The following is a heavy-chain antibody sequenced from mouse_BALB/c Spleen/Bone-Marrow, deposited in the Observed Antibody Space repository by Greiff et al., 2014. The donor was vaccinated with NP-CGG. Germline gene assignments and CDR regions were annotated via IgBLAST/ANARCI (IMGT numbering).Heavy chain of an antibody. Sequence: EVHLVESGPELVKPGASVKISCKASGYSFTGYFMNWVKQSHGKSLEWIGRINPYNGDTFYNQKFKGKATLTVGKSSSTAHMELLSLTSEDSAVYYCGSRGDYDEGRYWGQGTSVTVSS. J-gene: IGHJ4*01. V-gene: IGHV1-37*01. CDR1: GYSFTGYF. CDR2: INPYNGDT. CDR3: GSRGDYDEGRY. D-gene: IGHD2-13*01.